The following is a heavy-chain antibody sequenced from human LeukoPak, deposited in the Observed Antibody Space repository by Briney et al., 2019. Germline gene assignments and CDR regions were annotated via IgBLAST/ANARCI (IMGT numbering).Heavy chain of an antibody. CDR1: GGSISSYY. CDR3: ARDHEGGFLVGATGGFDY. D-gene: IGHD1-26*01. Sequence: PSETLSLTCTVSGGSISSYYWSWIRQPPGKGLEWTGYIYYSGSTNYNPSLKSRVTISVDTSKNQFSLKLSSVTAADTAVYYCARDHEGGFLVGATGGFDYRGQGTLVTVSS. CDR2: IYYSGST. V-gene: IGHV4-59*01. J-gene: IGHJ4*02.